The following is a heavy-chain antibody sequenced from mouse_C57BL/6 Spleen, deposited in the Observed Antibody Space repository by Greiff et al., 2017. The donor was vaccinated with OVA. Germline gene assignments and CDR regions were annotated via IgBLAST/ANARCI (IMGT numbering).Heavy chain of an antibody. CDR1: GYAFSSYW. J-gene: IGHJ3*01. Sequence: EVQLQQSGAELVKPGASVKISCKASGYAFSSYWMNWVKQRPEQGLEWIGWIDPENGDTEYASKFQGKATITADTSSNTAYLQLSSLTSEDTAVYYCTTPNRDSSGYERAWFAYWGQGTLVTVSA. CDR2: IDPENGDT. CDR3: TTPNRDSSGYERAWFAY. V-gene: IGHV14-4*01. D-gene: IGHD3-2*02.